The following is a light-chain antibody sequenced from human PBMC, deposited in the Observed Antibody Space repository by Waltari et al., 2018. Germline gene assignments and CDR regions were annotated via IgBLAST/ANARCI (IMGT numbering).Light chain of an antibody. V-gene: IGKV1-5*03. CDR2: KAS. J-gene: IGKJ1*01. CDR1: QSISFW. Sequence: DIQMTQSPSTLSAPVGDRVTITCRASQSISFWLAWYQQKPGKAPKLLIYKASSLESGVPSRFSGSGSGTEFTLTISSLQPGDFATYYCQQYNSYRTFGQGTKVEIK. CDR3: QQYNSYRT.